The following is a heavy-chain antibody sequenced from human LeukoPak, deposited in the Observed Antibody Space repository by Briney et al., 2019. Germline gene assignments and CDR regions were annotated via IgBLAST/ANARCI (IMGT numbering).Heavy chain of an antibody. D-gene: IGHD1-26*01. V-gene: IGHV3-11*01. CDR1: GFTFSDYY. CDR2: ISSSGSTI. CDR3: AADRELWEAFDI. J-gene: IGHJ3*02. Sequence: GGSLRLSCAASGFTFSDYYMSWIRQAPGKGLEWVSYISSSGSTIYYADSVKGRFTISRDNAKNSLYLQMNSLRAEDTAVYYCAADRELWEAFDIWGQGTMVTVSS.